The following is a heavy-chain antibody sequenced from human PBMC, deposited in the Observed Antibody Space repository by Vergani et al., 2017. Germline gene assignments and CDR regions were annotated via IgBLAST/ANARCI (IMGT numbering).Heavy chain of an antibody. D-gene: IGHD2-15*01. CDR1: GYTFTGYY. V-gene: IGHV1-2*02. Sequence: QVQLVQSGAEVKKPGASVKVSCKASGYTFTGYYMHWVRQAPGQGLEWMGWINPNSGGTNYAQKFQGRVTMTRDTSISTAYMELSRLRSDDTAVYYCAREGEYCSGGSGCVDYWGQGTRVTGSS. J-gene: IGHJ4*02. CDR3: AREGEYCSGGSGCVDY. CDR2: INPNSGGT.